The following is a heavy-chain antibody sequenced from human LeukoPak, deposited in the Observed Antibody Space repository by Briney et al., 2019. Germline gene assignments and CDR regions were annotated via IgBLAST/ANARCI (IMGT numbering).Heavy chain of an antibody. V-gene: IGHV1-2*02. J-gene: IGHJ5*02. CDR2: INPKSGGT. Sequence: ASVTVSCKASGYTFTGYYMHWVRQAPGQGVEWMGWINPKSGGTNYAQKLQGRVTITRDTYISTAYMELSTLRSPDTAVYSCARESPLIAAAGIGWFDPWGQGTLVTVSS. D-gene: IGHD6-13*01. CDR3: ARESPLIAAAGIGWFDP. CDR1: GYTFTGYY.